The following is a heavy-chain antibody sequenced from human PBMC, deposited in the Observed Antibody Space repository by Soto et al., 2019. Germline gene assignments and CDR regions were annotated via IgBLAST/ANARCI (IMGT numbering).Heavy chain of an antibody. CDR3: ARDQEVVGLSKKNYYYYGMDV. CDR1: GFTFSSYA. CDR2: IYSGGST. J-gene: IGHJ6*02. D-gene: IGHD6-19*01. Sequence: GGSLRLSCAASGFTFSSYAMHWVRQAPGKGLEWVSVIYSGGSTYYADSVKGRFTISRDNSENTLYLQMNSLRAEDTAVYYCARDQEVVGLSKKNYYYYGMDVWGQGTTVTVS. V-gene: IGHV3-53*01.